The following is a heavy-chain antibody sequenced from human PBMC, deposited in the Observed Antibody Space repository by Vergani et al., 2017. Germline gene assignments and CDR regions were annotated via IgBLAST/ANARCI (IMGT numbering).Heavy chain of an antibody. CDR3: ARQRRQTVTTSAIYYMDV. D-gene: IGHD4-17*01. Sequence: EVQLVPSGAEVNKPGESLKISCKGSGYSFTSYWIGWVRQMPGKGLEWMGIIYPGDSDTRYSPSFQGQVTISAAKSISTAYLQWSSLKASDTAMYYCARQRRQTVTTSAIYYMDVWGKGTTVTVSS. CDR2: IYPGDSDT. J-gene: IGHJ6*03. CDR1: GYSFTSYW. V-gene: IGHV5-51*01.